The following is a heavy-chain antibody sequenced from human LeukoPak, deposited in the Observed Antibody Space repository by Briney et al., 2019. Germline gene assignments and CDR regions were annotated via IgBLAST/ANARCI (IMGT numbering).Heavy chain of an antibody. D-gene: IGHD3-22*01. J-gene: IGHJ4*02. CDR2: VGGSGDST. Sequence: PGGSLRLSCAASGFTFRIYAMSWVRQAPGKGLEWVSAVGGSGDSTYYTDSVRGRFPISRDNSKNTLSLQMNSLRAEDTAVYYCAKDGARYLYDNSGYLSDYWGQGTLVTVSS. V-gene: IGHV3-23*01. CDR3: AKDGARYLYDNSGYLSDY. CDR1: GFTFRIYA.